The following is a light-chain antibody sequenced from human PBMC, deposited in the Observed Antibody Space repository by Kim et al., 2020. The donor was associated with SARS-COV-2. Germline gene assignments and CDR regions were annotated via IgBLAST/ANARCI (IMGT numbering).Light chain of an antibody. V-gene: IGLV6-57*04. CDR2: EDS. Sequence: NFMLTQPHSVSESPGNTVTISCTRTSCNIADNYVQWYQQRPGSAPTIVIYEDSERPSGVPDRFSGSIDTSSSSASLTISGLKTEDEADYYCQSYDISNVIFGGGTQLTVL. CDR1: SCNIADNY. J-gene: IGLJ2*01. CDR3: QSYDISNVI.